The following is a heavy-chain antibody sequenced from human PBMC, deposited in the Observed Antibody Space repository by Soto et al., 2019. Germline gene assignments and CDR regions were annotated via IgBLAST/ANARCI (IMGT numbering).Heavy chain of an antibody. CDR3: ARDGREASGMDV. D-gene: IGHD1-26*01. V-gene: IGHV4-59*11. J-gene: IGHJ6*02. CDR1: GGSISSHY. CDR2: IYYRGST. Sequence: PSETLSLTCTVSGGSISSHYWSWVRQAPGKGLEWIGHIYYRGSTTYNPSLGSRSTISVDTSNNQFSLKLNSVTTADTAVYYCARDGREASGMDVWGQGTKVTVSS.